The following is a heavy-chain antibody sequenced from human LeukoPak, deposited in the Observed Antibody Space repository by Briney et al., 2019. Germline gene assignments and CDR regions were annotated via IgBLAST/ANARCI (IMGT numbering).Heavy chain of an antibody. CDR1: GFTFSNFA. CDR3: ARERQNKDFWSGGDY. J-gene: IGHJ4*02. Sequence: PGGSLRLSCAASGFTFSNFAMSWVRQAPGKGLEWVSAISSGSGATYYADSLKGRFTISRDNSKNTLYLQMNSLRPEDTAVYYCARERQNKDFWSGGDYWGQGTLVTVSS. CDR2: ISSGSGAT. V-gene: IGHV3-23*01. D-gene: IGHD3-3*01.